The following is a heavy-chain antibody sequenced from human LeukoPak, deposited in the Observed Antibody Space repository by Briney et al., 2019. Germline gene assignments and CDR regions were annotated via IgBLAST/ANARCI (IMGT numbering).Heavy chain of an antibody. CDR1: GFTFSSYA. V-gene: IGHV3-23*01. Sequence: GGSLRLSCAASGFTFSSYAMSWVRQAPGKGLEWVSAISGSGGSTYYADSVKGRFTISRDNSKNTLYLQMNSLRAEDTAVYYCAKGPDSGSYYYWYFDLWGRSTLVTVSS. CDR2: ISGSGGST. D-gene: IGHD1-26*01. J-gene: IGHJ2*01. CDR3: AKGPDSGSYYYWYFDL.